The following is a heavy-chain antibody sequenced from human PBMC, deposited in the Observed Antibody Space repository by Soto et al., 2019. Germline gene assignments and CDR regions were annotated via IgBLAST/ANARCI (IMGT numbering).Heavy chain of an antibody. D-gene: IGHD6-19*01. J-gene: IGHJ4*02. V-gene: IGHV3-30*03. CDR2: LSYEGSDE. CDR3: SLTRRSSLLEVAGPGFEY. CDR1: GFNFGVFG. Sequence: QVRLVASGGGVVQPGRSLSLSCAASGFNFGVFGMHLVRQAPGKGLGWLSFLSYEGSDEYYADSVRGRFSISRDNSKNPLFLQMDSLRVDDTGVYYCSLTRRSSLLEVAGPGFEYLGQGNLVTVS.